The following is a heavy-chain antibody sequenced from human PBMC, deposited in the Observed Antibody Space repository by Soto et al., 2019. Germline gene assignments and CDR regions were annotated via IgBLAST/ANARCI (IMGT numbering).Heavy chain of an antibody. V-gene: IGHV3-23*01. Sequence: GGSLRLSCAASGFTFSTHAMSWVRQAPGQGLEWFSPISGSADITYYADSVKGRFTISRDNSKNTLHLEMKSLRAEDTPVFYCARVGTGYCSSTSCLYHFDYWGQGTQVTVSS. D-gene: IGHD2-2*03. J-gene: IGHJ4*02. CDR2: ISGSADIT. CDR1: GFTFSTHA. CDR3: ARVGTGYCSSTSCLYHFDY.